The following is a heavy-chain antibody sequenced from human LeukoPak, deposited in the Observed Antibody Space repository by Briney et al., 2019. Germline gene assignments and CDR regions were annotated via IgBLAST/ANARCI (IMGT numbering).Heavy chain of an antibody. Sequence: GGSLKLSWAASEFTFSTAWMSWVRQAPGKGPELVGRIKSKTDGGTTDYAAPVKGRFTISRDDSKTTLYLQMNSLKTEDTAVYYCTTAGKPKLRGYCYYFMDVWGKGTTVTVSS. V-gene: IGHV3-15*01. J-gene: IGHJ6*03. CDR1: EFTFSTAW. CDR2: IKSKTDGGTT. CDR3: TTAGKPKLRGYCYYFMDV. D-gene: IGHD3-10*01.